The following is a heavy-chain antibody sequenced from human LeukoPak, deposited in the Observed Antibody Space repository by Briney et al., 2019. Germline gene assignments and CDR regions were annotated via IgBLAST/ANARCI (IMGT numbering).Heavy chain of an antibody. CDR1: GYTFTSYG. CDR3: ARGKSISNYYDSSGSFDY. V-gene: IGHV1-18*01. Sequence: ASVKVSCKASGYTFTSYGISWVRQAPGQGLEWMGWISAYNGNTNYAQKLQGRVTMTTDTSTSTAYMELRSLRSDDTAVYYCARGKSISNYYDSSGSFDYWGQGTLVTVSS. J-gene: IGHJ4*02. CDR2: ISAYNGNT. D-gene: IGHD3-22*01.